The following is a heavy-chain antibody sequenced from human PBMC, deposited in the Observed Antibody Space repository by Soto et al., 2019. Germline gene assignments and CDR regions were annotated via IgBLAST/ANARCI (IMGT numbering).Heavy chain of an antibody. CDR1: GFTVSSYA. CDR2: ISGSGGST. Sequence: GGSLRLSCAASGFTVSSYAMSWVRQAPGKGLEWVSAISGSGGSTYYADSVKGRFTISRDNSKNTLYLQMNSLRAEDTAVYYCAKDYSAARLSYYYGMDVWGQGTTVTVSS. D-gene: IGHD6-6*01. CDR3: AKDYSAARLSYYYGMDV. V-gene: IGHV3-23*01. J-gene: IGHJ6*02.